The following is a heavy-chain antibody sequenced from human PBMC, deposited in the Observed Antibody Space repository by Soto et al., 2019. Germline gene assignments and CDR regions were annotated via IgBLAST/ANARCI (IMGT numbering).Heavy chain of an antibody. CDR1: GYTFTNYY. V-gene: IGHV1-46*01. J-gene: IGHJ6*02. CDR3: ARDNFEGWFGELSVVRYYYYGMDV. CDR2: INNSGGST. D-gene: IGHD3-10*01. Sequence: ASEKVSCMASGYTFTNYYMHWVRQAPGQGLEWMGIINNSGGSTSYAQKFQGRVTMTRDTSTSTVYMELSSLRSEETAVYYCARDNFEGWFGELSVVRYYYYGMDVWGQGTTVTVSS.